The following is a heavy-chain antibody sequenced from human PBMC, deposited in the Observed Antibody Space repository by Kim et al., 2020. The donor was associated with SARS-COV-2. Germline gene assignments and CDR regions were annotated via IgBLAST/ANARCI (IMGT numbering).Heavy chain of an antibody. V-gene: IGHV3-64D*09. CDR1: GFTFSSYA. CDR3: VKETSSSSGPYFDY. Sequence: GGSLRLSCSASGFTFSSYAMHWVRQAPGKGLEYVSAISSNGGSTYYADSVKGRFTISRDNSKNTLYLQMSSLRAEDTAVYYCVKETSSSSGPYFDYWGQGTLVTVSS. CDR2: ISSNGGST. D-gene: IGHD6-6*01. J-gene: IGHJ4*02.